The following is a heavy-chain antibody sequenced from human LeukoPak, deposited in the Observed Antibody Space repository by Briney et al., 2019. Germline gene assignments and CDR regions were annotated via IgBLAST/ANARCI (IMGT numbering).Heavy chain of an antibody. CDR1: GFTFSNYA. J-gene: IGHJ4*02. Sequence: GGSLRLSCAASGFTFSNYAMTWVRQAPGEGLEWVSSINGNGYSTYYADSVKGRFTISRDNSKNTLYLQMNSLRAEDTAVYYCARDFSPGRSYWGQGTLVTVSS. D-gene: IGHD3-3*01. CDR3: ARDFSPGRSY. V-gene: IGHV3-23*01. CDR2: INGNGYST.